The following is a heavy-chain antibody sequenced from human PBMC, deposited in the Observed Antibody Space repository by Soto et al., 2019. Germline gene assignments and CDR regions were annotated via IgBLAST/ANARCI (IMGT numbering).Heavy chain of an antibody. CDR3: ARPINCSSTSCYLYGMDV. CDR1: GYTFTSYG. D-gene: IGHD2-2*01. CDR2: IIPIFGTA. Sequence: SVNVSCKASGYTFTSYGISWVRQAPGQGLEWMGGIIPIFGTANYAQKFQGRVTITADESTSTAYMELSSLRSEDTAVYYCARPINCSSTSCYLYGMDVWGQGTTVTVSS. J-gene: IGHJ6*02. V-gene: IGHV1-69*13.